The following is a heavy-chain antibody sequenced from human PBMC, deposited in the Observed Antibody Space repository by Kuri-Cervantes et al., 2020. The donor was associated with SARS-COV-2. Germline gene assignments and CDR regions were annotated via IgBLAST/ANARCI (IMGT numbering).Heavy chain of an antibody. CDR3: ATAPKSRGYYYAPFYFDY. J-gene: IGHJ4*02. D-gene: IGHD3-22*01. V-gene: IGHV1-18*01. Sequence: ASVKVSCKASGYTFTSYGISWVRQAPGQGLEWMGWISAYNGNTNYAQKLQGRVTMTEDTSTDTAYMELSSLRSEDTAVYYCATAPKSRGYYYAPFYFDYWGQGTLVTVSS. CDR2: ISAYNGNT. CDR1: GYTFTSYG.